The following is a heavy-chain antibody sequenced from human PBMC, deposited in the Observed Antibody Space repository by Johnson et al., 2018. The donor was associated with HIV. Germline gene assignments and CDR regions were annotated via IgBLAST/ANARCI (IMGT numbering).Heavy chain of an antibody. CDR2: ISYDGSNK. CDR3: AKGEAQEGWIQLQAYAFDF. D-gene: IGHD5-18*01. J-gene: IGHJ3*01. Sequence: QVQLVESGGGVVQPGRSLRLSCAASGFTFSSYGMHWVRQAPGKGLEWVAVISYDGSNKYYADSVKGRFTISRDISKNTLYLQIDSLRPEDSGVYYCAKGEAQEGWIQLQAYAFDFWGQGTMVTVSS. CDR1: GFTFSSYG. V-gene: IGHV3-30*18.